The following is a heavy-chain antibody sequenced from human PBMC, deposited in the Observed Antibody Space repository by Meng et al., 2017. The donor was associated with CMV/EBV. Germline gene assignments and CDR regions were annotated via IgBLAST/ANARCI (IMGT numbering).Heavy chain of an antibody. CDR2: INHSGST. V-gene: IGHV4-34*01. D-gene: IGHD6-19*01. CDR1: GGSFSGYY. J-gene: IGHJ6*02. Sequence: SETLSLTCAVYGGSFSGYYWSWIRQPPGKGLEWIGEINHSGSTNYNPSLKSRVTISVDTSKNQFSLKLSSVTAADTAVYYCARQRSSGWLYYYYGMDVLGQGTTVTVSS. CDR3: ARQRSSGWLYYYYGMDV.